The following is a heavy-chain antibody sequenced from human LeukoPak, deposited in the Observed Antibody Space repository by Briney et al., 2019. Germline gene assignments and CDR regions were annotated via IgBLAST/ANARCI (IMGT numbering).Heavy chain of an antibody. Sequence: SETLSLTCTVSGGSISSLYWSWLRQPPGKGLEWIGYIYYSGSTNYNPSLKSRVTISVDTSKNQFSLKLSSVTAADTAVYYCARGDCSGGSCENFDYWGQGTLATVSS. CDR1: GGSISSLY. CDR3: ARGDCSGGSCENFDY. CDR2: IYYSGST. V-gene: IGHV4-59*11. D-gene: IGHD2-15*01. J-gene: IGHJ4*02.